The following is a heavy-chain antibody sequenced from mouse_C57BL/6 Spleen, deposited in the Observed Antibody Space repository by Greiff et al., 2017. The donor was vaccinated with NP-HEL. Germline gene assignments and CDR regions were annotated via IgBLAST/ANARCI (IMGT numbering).Heavy chain of an antibody. J-gene: IGHJ4*01. CDR1: GFSINSDCY. CDR3: ARMIYYDSYYAMDY. V-gene: IGHV3-3*01. D-gene: IGHD2-4*01. CDR2: TFYSGIT. Sequence: EVQLQESGPSLVRPSQTLSLPCTVTGFSINSDCYWIWIRQFPGNKLEYIGYTFYSGITYYNPSLESRTYITRDTSKNQFSLKLSSVTTEDTATYYCARMIYYDSYYAMDYWGQGTSVTVSS.